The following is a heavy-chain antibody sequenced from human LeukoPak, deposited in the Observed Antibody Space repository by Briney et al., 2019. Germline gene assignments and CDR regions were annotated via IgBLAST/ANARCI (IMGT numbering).Heavy chain of an antibody. J-gene: IGHJ4*02. D-gene: IGHD2-2*01. CDR1: GGTFSSYD. Sequence: SVKVSCKASGGTFSSYDISWVRQAPGQGLEWMGRIIPILGIANYAQKFQGRVTITADKSTSTAYMELSSLRSEDTAVYYCARVVPAATHYYFDYWGQGTLVTVSS. V-gene: IGHV1-69*04. CDR2: IIPILGIA. CDR3: ARVVPAATHYYFDY.